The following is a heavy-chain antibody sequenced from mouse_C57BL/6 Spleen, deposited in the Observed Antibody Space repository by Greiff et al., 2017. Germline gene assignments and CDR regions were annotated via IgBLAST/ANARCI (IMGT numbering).Heavy chain of an antibody. CDR1: GFTFSDYG. CDR3: AKAYSYYAMDY. J-gene: IGHJ4*01. Sequence: EVNLVESGGGLVKPGGSLKLSYAASGFTFSDYGMHWVRQAPEKGLEWVAYISSGSSTIYYADTVKGRFTISRDNAKNTLFLQMTSLRSEDTAMYYCAKAYSYYAMDYWGQGTSVTVSS. V-gene: IGHV5-17*01. D-gene: IGHD2-10*01. CDR2: ISSGSSTI.